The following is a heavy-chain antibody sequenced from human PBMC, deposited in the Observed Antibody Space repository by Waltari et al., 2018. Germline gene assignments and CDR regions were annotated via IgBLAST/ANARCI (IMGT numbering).Heavy chain of an antibody. CDR1: GGTFGRFA. CDR2: IIPKIGAS. D-gene: IGHD2-2*01. J-gene: IGHJ4*02. V-gene: IGHV1-69*01. CDR3: ATDTSPPY. Sequence: QVQLVQSGAEVKKPGSSAKVSCKASGGTFGRFAISWVRQAAGEGLEWMGGIIPKIGASNYAQKFQGRVTITADDSTRIAYMEVSSLSFEDTAVYFCATDTSPPYWGQGTLVIVSS.